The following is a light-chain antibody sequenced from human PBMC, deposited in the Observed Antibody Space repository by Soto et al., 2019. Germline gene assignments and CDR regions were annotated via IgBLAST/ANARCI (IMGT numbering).Light chain of an antibody. CDR1: QSISSY. CDR3: QQSHSTPRT. CDR2: AAS. J-gene: IGKJ3*01. V-gene: IGKV1-39*01. Sequence: DIQMTQSPSSLSASVGDRVTITCRASQSISSYLNWYQQKPGKAPKLLIYAASSLQSGVPSRFSGSGSGTGFTLTISSLQPEDFATYYCQQSHSTPRTFGPGTKVDIK.